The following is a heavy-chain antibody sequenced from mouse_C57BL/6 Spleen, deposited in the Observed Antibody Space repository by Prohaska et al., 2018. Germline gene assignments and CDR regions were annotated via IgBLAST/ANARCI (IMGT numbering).Heavy chain of an antibody. V-gene: IGHV4-1*01. J-gene: IGHJ4*01. CDR3: ARLLGDY. Sequence: EVKLFQSGGGLVQPGGSMKLSCAASGIDFSRYWMTWVRRPPGKGLEWIGENNTDSRKKKYETSLKDKFNNYRDNAKKTLYLQMNKVRSEDTALYYCARLLGDYWGQGTSVTVSS. CDR2: NNTDSRKK. CDR1: GIDFSRYW.